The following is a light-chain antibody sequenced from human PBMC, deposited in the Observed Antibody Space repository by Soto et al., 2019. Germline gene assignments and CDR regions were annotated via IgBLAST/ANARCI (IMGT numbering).Light chain of an antibody. J-gene: IGKJ5*01. CDR2: AAS. CDR1: ETISTF. Sequence: GDRVTLTCRASETISTFLNWYQHKPGRAPKLRIYAASRLQSGVPSRFSGSGSGTDFTLTINGLQPEDFASYYCQQSYSLSPITFGQGTRLEIK. V-gene: IGKV1-39*01. CDR3: QQSYSLSPIT.